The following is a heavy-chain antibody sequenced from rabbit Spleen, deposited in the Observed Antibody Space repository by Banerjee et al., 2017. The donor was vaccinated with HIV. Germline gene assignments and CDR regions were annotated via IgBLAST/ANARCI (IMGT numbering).Heavy chain of an antibody. CDR2: IDPLFGIT. J-gene: IGHJ4*01. V-gene: IGHV1S7*01. CDR3: ARDGTGGSYFAS. Sequence: QLKESGGGLVQPGGSLKLSCKASGFTLSSYYMNWVRQAPGKGLEWIGYIDPLFGITYYANWVNGRFSISRENAQNTVFLQMTSLTAADTATYFCARDGTGGSYFASWGPGTLVTVS. CDR1: GFTLSSYY. D-gene: IGHD8-1*01.